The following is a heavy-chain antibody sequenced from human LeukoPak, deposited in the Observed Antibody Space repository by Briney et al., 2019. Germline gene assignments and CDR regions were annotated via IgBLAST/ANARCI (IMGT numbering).Heavy chain of an antibody. V-gene: IGHV4-59*01. CDR1: GGSISSYY. D-gene: IGHD3-22*01. J-gene: IGHJ4*02. CDR2: IYYSGST. CDR3: ARSSYDSSGYYYEEGYFDY. Sequence: SETLSLTCTVSGGSISSYYWSWIRQPPGKGLEWIGYIYYSGSTNYNPSLKSRVTISVDTSKNQFSLKLSSVTAADTAVYYCARSSYDSSGYYYEEGYFDYWGQGTPVTVSS.